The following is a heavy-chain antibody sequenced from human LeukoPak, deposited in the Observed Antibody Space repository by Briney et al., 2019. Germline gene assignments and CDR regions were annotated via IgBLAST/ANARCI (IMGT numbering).Heavy chain of an antibody. D-gene: IGHD2-15*01. CDR2: ISWNGDSI. CDR1: GFTFDDYG. J-gene: IGHJ3*02. V-gene: IGHV3-20*04. Sequence: GGSLRLSCAASGFTFDDYGMTWVRQTPGKQLEWVSGISWNGDSIGYADSVKGRFTISRDNAKNSLYLQMNSLRAEDTALYYCARPLRAAVNAFDIWGLGAMVTASS. CDR3: ARPLRAAVNAFDI.